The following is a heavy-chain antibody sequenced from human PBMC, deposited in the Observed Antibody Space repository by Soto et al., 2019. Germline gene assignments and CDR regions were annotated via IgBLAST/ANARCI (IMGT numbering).Heavy chain of an antibody. CDR2: ISFDGTKK. V-gene: IGHV3-30-3*01. D-gene: IGHD4-17*01. CDR1: GFTFNIYA. CDR3: AREDDYGYRYINYGLDV. J-gene: IGHJ6*02. Sequence: GGSLRLSCAASGFTFNIYALHWVRQAPGKGLEWVAVISFDGTKKYYSDSVKGRFTISRDNLKNTLYLQMSNLRVEDAALYFCAREDDYGYRYINYGLDVWGQGTTVTVSS.